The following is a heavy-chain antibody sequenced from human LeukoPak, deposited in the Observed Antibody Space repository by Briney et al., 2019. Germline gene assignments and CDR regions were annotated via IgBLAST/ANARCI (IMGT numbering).Heavy chain of an antibody. CDR2: INHSGST. J-gene: IGHJ4*02. CDR3: ARLISGVGYFDY. D-gene: IGHD3-10*01. Sequence: SETLSLTCAVYGGSFSGYYWSWIRQPPGKGLEWIGEINHSGSTNYNPSLKSRVAISVDTSKNQFSLKLSSVTAADTAVYYCARLISGVGYFDYWGQGTLVTVSS. V-gene: IGHV4-34*01. CDR1: GGSFSGYY.